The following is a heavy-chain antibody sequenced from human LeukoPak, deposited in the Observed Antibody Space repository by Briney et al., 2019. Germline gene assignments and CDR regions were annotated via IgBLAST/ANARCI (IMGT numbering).Heavy chain of an antibody. V-gene: IGHV4-61*02. J-gene: IGHJ4*02. CDR1: GGSISSGSYY. CDR3: ASNIVVVTATLDY. D-gene: IGHD2-21*02. Sequence: NPSQTLSLTCTVSGGSISSGSYYWSWIRQPAGKGLEWIGRIYTSGSTNYNPSLKSRVTISVDTSKNQFSLKLSSVTAADTAVYYCASNIVVVTATLDYWGQGTLVTVSS. CDR2: IYTSGST.